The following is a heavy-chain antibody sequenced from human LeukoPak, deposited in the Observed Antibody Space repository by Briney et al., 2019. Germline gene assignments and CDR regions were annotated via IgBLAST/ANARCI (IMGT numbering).Heavy chain of an antibody. Sequence: PSETLSLTCTVSGGPVSSGSYYWSWIRQPPGKGLEWIGYIYYSGSTNYNPSLKSRVTISVDTSKNQFSLKLSSVTAADTAVYYCARGYYDSSGSSLYYYYYGMDVWGQGTTVTVSS. D-gene: IGHD3-22*01. J-gene: IGHJ6*02. CDR1: GGPVSSGSYY. CDR3: ARGYYDSSGSSLYYYYYGMDV. V-gene: IGHV4-61*01. CDR2: IYYSGST.